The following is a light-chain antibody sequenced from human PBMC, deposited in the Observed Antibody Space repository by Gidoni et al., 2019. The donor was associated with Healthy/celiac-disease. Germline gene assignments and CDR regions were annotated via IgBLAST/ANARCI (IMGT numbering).Light chain of an antibody. CDR3: QKSYSTPLLT. J-gene: IGKJ4*01. CDR2: AAS. V-gene: IGKV1-39*01. Sequence: DIQMTQSPSSLSASVGDRVTITCRASQSISSYLNWYQQKPGKAPKLLIYAASSLQSGVPSRFSGSGSGTDFTLTISSLQPEDFETYYCQKSYSTPLLTFGGGTKVEIK. CDR1: QSISSY.